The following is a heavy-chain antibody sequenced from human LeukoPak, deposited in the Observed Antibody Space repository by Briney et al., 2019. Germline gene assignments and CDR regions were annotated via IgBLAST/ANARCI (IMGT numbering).Heavy chain of an antibody. CDR1: GVSISGYY. CDR2: IHFSGST. Sequence: SETLSLTCTVSGVSISGYYWSWIRQPPGKGLECIGYIHFSGSTYYNPSLKSRVTISVDPSKNQFSLKVSSVTATDTALYYCARVLKAGNSGYYSDYWGPGTLVTVSS. D-gene: IGHD3-10*01. J-gene: IGHJ4*02. V-gene: IGHV4-59*01. CDR3: ARVLKAGNSGYYSDY.